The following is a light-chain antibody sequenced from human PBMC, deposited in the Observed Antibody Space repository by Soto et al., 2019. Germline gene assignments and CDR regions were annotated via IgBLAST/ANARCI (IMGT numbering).Light chain of an antibody. CDR3: QKYDTVPWA. CDR1: QGIKKY. J-gene: IGKJ1*01. CDR2: AAS. V-gene: IGKV1-27*01. Sequence: DIQMTQSPSSLSASLRDRVTITCRASQGIKKYVAWYQQKPGKVPKLLIYAASSLQSGVPSRFSGSGSGTDFTLTISSLQPEDVATYYCQKYDTVPWAFGQGTKVDIK.